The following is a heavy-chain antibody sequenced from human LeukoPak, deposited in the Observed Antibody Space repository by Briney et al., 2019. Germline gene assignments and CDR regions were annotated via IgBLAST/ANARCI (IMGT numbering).Heavy chain of an antibody. D-gene: IGHD6-13*01. Sequence: KPSETLSLTCTVSGGSISSYYWSWIRQPPGKGLEWIGYIYYSGSTNYNPSLKSRVTMSVDTSKNQFSLKLSSLTAADAAVYFCARGIAAAASNCFDPWGQGTLVTVSS. CDR2: IYYSGST. CDR1: GGSISSYY. V-gene: IGHV4-59*12. CDR3: ARGIAAAASNCFDP. J-gene: IGHJ5*02.